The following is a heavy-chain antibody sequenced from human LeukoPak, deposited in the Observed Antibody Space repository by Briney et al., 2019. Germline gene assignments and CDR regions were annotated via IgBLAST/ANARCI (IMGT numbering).Heavy chain of an antibody. CDR1: GYTFTGYY. D-gene: IGHD6-6*01. V-gene: IGHV1-2*02. CDR3: ARDTHRIAARPVYNWFDP. Sequence: ASVKVSCKASGYTFTGYYMHWVRQAPGQGLEWMGWINPNSGGTNYAQKFQGRVTMTRDTSISTAYMELSRLRSDDTAVYYCARDTHRIAARPVYNWFDPWGQRTLVTVSS. CDR2: INPNSGGT. J-gene: IGHJ5*02.